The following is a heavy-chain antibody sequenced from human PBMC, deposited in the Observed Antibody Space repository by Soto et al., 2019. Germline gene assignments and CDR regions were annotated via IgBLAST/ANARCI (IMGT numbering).Heavy chain of an antibody. CDR3: ARQVPAAIRLGWFDP. V-gene: IGHV4-39*01. J-gene: IGHJ5*02. D-gene: IGHD2-2*02. CDR1: GGSISRSTYY. CDR2: IYYSGST. Sequence: SETLSLTCTVSGGSISRSTYYWGWIRQPPGKGLEWLGSIYYSGSTYYRPSLKSRVTISVDTSKNQFSLKLSSVTAADTAVYYCARQVPAAIRLGWFDPWGQGTLVTVSS.